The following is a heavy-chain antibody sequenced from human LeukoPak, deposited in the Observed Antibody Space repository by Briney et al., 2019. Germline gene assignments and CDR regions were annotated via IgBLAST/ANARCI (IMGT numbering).Heavy chain of an antibody. D-gene: IGHD2-21*01. CDR1: GFTFSSYG. CDR3: AKDATVVAGPFDY. V-gene: IGHV3-30*18. CDR2: ISYDGSNK. Sequence: GRSLRLSCAASGFTFSSYGMHWVRQAPGKGLEWVAVISYDGSNKYYADSVKGRFTISRDNSKNTLYLQMNSLRAEDPAVYYCAKDATVVAGPFDYWGQGTLVTVSS. J-gene: IGHJ4*02.